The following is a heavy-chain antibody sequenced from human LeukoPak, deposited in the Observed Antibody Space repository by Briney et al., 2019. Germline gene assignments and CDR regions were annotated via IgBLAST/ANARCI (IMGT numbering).Heavy chain of an antibody. CDR1: GGSISSGDYY. CDR3: ARGAMVRGVTTYYFDY. CDR2: IYYSGST. Sequence: SETLSLTGTVSGGSISSGDYYWSWIRQPPGKGLEWIGYIYYSGSTYYNPSLKSRVTISVDTSKNQFSLKLSSVTAADTAVYHCARGAMVRGVTTYYFDYWGQGTLVTVSS. J-gene: IGHJ4*02. D-gene: IGHD3-10*01. V-gene: IGHV4-30-4*01.